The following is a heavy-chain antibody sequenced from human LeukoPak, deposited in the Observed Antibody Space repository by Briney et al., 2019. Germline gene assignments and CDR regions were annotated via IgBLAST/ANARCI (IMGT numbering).Heavy chain of an antibody. CDR2: INHSGST. CDR3: SSLEVSSSWRY. J-gene: IGHJ4*02. Sequence: SETLSLTCAVYGGSFSGYYWSWIRQPPGKGLEWIGEINHSGSTNYNPSLKSRVTISVDTSKNQFSLKLTSVTAADTAVYYCSSLEVSSSWRYWGQGTLVTVSS. CDR1: GGSFSGYY. V-gene: IGHV4-34*01. D-gene: IGHD6-13*01.